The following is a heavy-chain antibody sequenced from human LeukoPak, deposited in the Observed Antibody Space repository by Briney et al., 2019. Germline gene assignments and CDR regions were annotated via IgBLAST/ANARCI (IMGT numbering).Heavy chain of an antibody. Sequence: GGSLRLSCAASGFTFSSYDMNWVRQAPGKGLEWVSYISSSSATIYYADSVKGRFTISRDSANNSLYLQMNSLRDEDTAMYYCARVLVGYDYIWGSYRPTGYFDYWGQGTLVTVSS. V-gene: IGHV3-48*02. CDR2: ISSSSATI. CDR3: ARVLVGYDYIWGSYRPTGYFDY. D-gene: IGHD3-16*02. CDR1: GFTFSSYD. J-gene: IGHJ4*02.